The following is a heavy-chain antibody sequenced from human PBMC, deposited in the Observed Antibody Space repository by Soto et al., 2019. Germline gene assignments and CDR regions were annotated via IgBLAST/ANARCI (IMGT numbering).Heavy chain of an antibody. CDR1: GGSFSTYT. Sequence: SVKVSCKASGGSFSTYTINWVRQAPGHGLEWRGGIVPIFETGNYAQKFQGRVKITANASTSTAYMELSSLRSEDTAVYYCARSRRSLRFLEWGAAPYYYYGMDVWGQGTTVTVSS. J-gene: IGHJ6*02. CDR2: IVPIFETG. CDR3: ARSRRSLRFLEWGAAPYYYYGMDV. D-gene: IGHD3-3*01. V-gene: IGHV1-69*13.